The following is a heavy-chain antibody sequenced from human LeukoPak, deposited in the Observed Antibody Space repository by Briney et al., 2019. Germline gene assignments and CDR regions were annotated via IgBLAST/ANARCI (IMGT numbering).Heavy chain of an antibody. CDR2: ISHSGTNI. D-gene: IGHD3-9*01. J-gene: IGHJ4*02. CDR3: ARDSLDYDLLTGSTTFDY. V-gene: IGHV3-48*03. CDR1: GFTFSSYE. Sequence: GGPLRLXCAACGFTFSSYEMNWVRQAPGKGVEGVSYISHSGTNIYYADSVQGRFTISRDNAKNSLYLQMNSLRAKDTAIYYCARDSLDYDLLTGSTTFDYWGQGTLVTVSS.